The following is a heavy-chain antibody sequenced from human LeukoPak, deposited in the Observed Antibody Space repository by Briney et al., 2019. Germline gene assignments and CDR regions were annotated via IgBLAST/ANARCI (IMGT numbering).Heavy chain of an antibody. D-gene: IGHD1-26*01. CDR3: ARSRAFNSGAFDP. Sequence: SETLSLTCTVSGGSVNSGNYYWSWIRQPPGKGLEWIGYIYYSGSTNYNPSLKSRVTISVDTSKNQFSLKLNSVTAADTAVYYCARSRAFNSGAFDPWGQGSLVTVSS. J-gene: IGHJ5*02. CDR2: IYYSGST. V-gene: IGHV4-61*01. CDR1: GGSVNSGNYY.